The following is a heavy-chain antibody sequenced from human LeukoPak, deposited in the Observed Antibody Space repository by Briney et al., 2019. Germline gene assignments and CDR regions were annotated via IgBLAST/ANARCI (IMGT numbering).Heavy chain of an antibody. CDR3: ARDWGLIGSTDWGGHEDWFDP. V-gene: IGHV1-69*08. Sequence: SVKVSCKASGRIFNNYIFSWVRQAPGQGLEWMGSIIPNTGTTTYAQKFQGRVTITADESTTTIYMELSSLRSEDTAFYYCARDWGLIGSTDWGGHEDWFDPWGQGTLVTVS. CDR1: GRIFNNYI. D-gene: IGHD3-16*01. J-gene: IGHJ5*02. CDR2: IIPNTGTT.